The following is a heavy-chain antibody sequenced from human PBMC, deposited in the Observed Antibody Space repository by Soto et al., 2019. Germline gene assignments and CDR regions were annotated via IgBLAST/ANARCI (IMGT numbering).Heavy chain of an antibody. Sequence: SLRSSCVTSGITFSDYAMSWVRQAPGNGLEWVAFIRSKPDGGTTEYAASVTGRFTISRDDSKSIVYLLMNSLKTEDTAVYYCTRYNWDYGYYYGMDVWGQGTAVTVS. D-gene: IGHD1-7*01. CDR2: IRSKPDGGTT. CDR1: GITFSDYA. J-gene: IGHJ6*02. V-gene: IGHV3-49*04. CDR3: TRYNWDYGYYYGMDV.